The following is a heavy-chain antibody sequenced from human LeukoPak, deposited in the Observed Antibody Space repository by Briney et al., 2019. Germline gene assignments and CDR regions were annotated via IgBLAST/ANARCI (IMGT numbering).Heavy chain of an antibody. CDR3: ATGRSIRYFDY. CDR2: IHYSGTT. CDR1: GVSIFSYY. Sequence: SDTLSLTCTVSGVSIFSYYSNWIRQPPGQGLEWIGYIHYSGTTNYNPSLKSRVSISIDTSKSQFSLKLTSAAAADTAIYYCATGRSIRYFDYWGQGTLLSVSS. J-gene: IGHJ4*02. V-gene: IGHV4-59*08. D-gene: IGHD4-17*01.